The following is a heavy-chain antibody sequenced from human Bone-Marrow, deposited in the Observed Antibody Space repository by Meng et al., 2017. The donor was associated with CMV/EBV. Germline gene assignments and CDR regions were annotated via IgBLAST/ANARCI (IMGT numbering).Heavy chain of an antibody. J-gene: IGHJ6*02. V-gene: IGHV1-69*05. Sequence: SVKVSCKASGYTFTGYYMHWVRQAPGQGLEWMGRIIPIFGTANYAQKFQGRVTTTTDESTSTAYMELSSLRSEDTAVYYCARDIVVVPAAIGYSSSWYSQQPPYGMDVWGQGTTVTVSS. CDR2: IIPIFGTA. D-gene: IGHD2-2*01. CDR1: GYTFTGYY. CDR3: ARDIVVVPAAIGYSSSWYSQQPPYGMDV.